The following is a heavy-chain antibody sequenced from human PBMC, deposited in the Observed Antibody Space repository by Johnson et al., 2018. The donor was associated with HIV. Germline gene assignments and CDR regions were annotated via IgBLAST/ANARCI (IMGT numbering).Heavy chain of an antibody. V-gene: IGHV3-33*03. CDR2: IRYDGSNK. CDR1: GFTFSDSY. J-gene: IGHJ3*02. D-gene: IGHD3-10*01. Sequence: QVQLVESGGGVVQPGRSLSLSCAASGFTFSDSYMNWIRQAPGKGLEWVAFIRYDGSNKYYADSVKGRFTISRDNAKNTLYLQMNSLRVEDTAVYYCASEVRGVLDIWGQGTMVTVSS. CDR3: ASEVRGVLDI.